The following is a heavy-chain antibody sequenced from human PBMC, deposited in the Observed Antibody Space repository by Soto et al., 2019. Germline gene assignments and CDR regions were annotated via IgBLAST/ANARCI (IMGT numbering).Heavy chain of an antibody. CDR2: IFYSGST. D-gene: IGHD3-10*01. CDR1: GGSISSYY. Sequence: QVQLQESGPGLVKPSETLSLTCTVSGGSISSYYWSWIRQPPGKGLEWIGFIFYSGSTSYNPSPRXRLXISIDSSQYQFSLKLNSVTAADTAVYCCASMSGAPGLSFDSWGQGTRVAVS. CDR3: ASMSGAPGLSFDS. V-gene: IGHV4-59*12. J-gene: IGHJ5*01.